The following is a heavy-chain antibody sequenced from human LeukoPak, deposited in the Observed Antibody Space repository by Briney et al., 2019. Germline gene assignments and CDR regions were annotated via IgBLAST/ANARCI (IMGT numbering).Heavy chain of an antibody. CDR2: ISGSSGST. D-gene: IGHD3-22*01. Sequence: GGSLRLSCAASGFTFSNYYMSWIRQAPGKGLEWVSYISGSSGSTNYADSVMGRFTISRDNGKNSLYLQMNSLRAEDTAVYYCARDQGENYDSSGHYPYWGQGTLVTVSS. J-gene: IGHJ4*02. CDR1: GFTFSNYY. CDR3: ARDQGENYDSSGHYPY. V-gene: IGHV3-11*06.